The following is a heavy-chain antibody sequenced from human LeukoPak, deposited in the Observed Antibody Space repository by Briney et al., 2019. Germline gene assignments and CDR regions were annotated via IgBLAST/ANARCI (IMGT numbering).Heavy chain of an antibody. Sequence: GGSLRLSCAASGFTFSSYAMHWVRQAPGKGLEYVSAISSNGGSTYYANSVKGRFTISRDNSKNTLYLQMGSLRAEDMAVYYCARTLSLDVGVRSSAFDIWGQGTMVTVSS. CDR3: ARTLSLDVGVRSSAFDI. CDR1: GFTFSSYA. CDR2: ISSNGGST. J-gene: IGHJ3*02. D-gene: IGHD3-10*01. V-gene: IGHV3-64*01.